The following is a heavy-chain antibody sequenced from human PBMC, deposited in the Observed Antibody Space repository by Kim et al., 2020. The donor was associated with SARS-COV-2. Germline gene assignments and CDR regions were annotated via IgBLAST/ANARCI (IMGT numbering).Heavy chain of an antibody. CDR1: GFTFSSYS. J-gene: IGHJ4*02. Sequence: GGSLRLSCAASGFTFSSYSMNWVRQAPGKGLEWVSYISSSSSTIYYADSVKGRFTISRDNAKNSLYLQMNSLKDEDTAVYYCARAGYSSGWYPNYFDYWGQGTLVTVSS. CDR2: ISSSSSTI. V-gene: IGHV3-48*02. D-gene: IGHD6-19*01. CDR3: ARAGYSSGWYPNYFDY.